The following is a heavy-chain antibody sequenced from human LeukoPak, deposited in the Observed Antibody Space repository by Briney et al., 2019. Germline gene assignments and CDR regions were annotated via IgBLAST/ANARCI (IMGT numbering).Heavy chain of an antibody. J-gene: IGHJ3*02. CDR3: ARDGDTAMILFAFDI. D-gene: IGHD5-18*01. CDR2: ISYRGST. V-gene: IGHV4-59*01. CDR1: GGSINSYY. Sequence: SETLSLTCTVSGGSINSYYWSWIRQPPGKGLEWIGYISYRGSTSYNPSLKSRVTISVDTSKNQFSLKLSSVTAADTAVYYCARDGDTAMILFAFDIWGQGTMVTVSS.